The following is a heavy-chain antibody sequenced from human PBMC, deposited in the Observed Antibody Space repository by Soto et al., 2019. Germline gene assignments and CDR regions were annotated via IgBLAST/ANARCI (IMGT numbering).Heavy chain of an antibody. CDR3: ARGRSWGARDFDN. CDR2: ISSHNGHT. D-gene: IGHD3-16*01. J-gene: IGHJ4*02. V-gene: IGHV1-18*01. Sequence: QVQLVQSGGEVTRPGASVRVSCKASGYTFNSYGISWVRQAPGQGLEWMGWISSHNGHTDYARKFQGRVAMTTDISTNTVSMELRDLRSDDTAVYYCARGRSWGARDFDNWGQGTLVTVSS. CDR1: GYTFNSYG.